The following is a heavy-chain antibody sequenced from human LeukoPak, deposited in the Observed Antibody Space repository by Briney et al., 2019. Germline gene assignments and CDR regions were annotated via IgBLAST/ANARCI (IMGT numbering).Heavy chain of an antibody. Sequence: SETLSLTCAVSGGSISSGGYSWSWIRQPPGKGLEWIGYIYYSGSTYYNPSLKSRVTISVDTSKNQFSLKLSSVTAADTAVYYCARLEWLFAFWDYWGQGTLVTVSS. V-gene: IGHV4-30-4*07. CDR3: ARLEWLFAFWDY. J-gene: IGHJ4*02. CDR1: GGSISSGGYS. D-gene: IGHD3-3*01. CDR2: IYYSGST.